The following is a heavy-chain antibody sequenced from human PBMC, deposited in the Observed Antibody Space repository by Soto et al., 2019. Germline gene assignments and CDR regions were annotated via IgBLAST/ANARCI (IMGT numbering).Heavy chain of an antibody. J-gene: IGHJ5*02. D-gene: IGHD2-15*01. CDR1: GFTFGDSY. Sequence: PGGSLRLSCAGSGFTFGDSYMSWIRQAPGKGLEWLSYVSPGSRYPAYADSVKGRFTISRDNAKRSLYLQMMSLTAEDTAIYYCVRGGGGGLFDPWGQGTMVTVSS. CDR3: VRGGGGGLFDP. CDR2: VSPGSRYP. V-gene: IGHV3-11*06.